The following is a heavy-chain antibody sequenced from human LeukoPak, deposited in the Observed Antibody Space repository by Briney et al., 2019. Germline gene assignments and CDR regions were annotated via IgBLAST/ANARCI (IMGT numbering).Heavy chain of an antibody. V-gene: IGHV3-74*01. D-gene: IGHD2/OR15-2a*01. CDR3: VSFYETY. CDR1: GNYW. J-gene: IGHJ4*02. CDR2: INSDGSWT. Sequence: LSEGSLRLSCAASGNYWMHWVRQVPGKGLVWVSHINSDGSWTSYADSVKGRFTISKDNAKNTVYLQMNSLRAEDTAVYYCVSFYETYWGRGTLVTVSS.